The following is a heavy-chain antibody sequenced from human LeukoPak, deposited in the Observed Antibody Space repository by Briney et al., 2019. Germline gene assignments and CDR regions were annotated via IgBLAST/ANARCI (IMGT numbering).Heavy chain of an antibody. CDR3: AKDMVDIVVVPAATYYYYYYMDV. V-gene: IGHV3-20*04. CDR2: INWNGGST. CDR1: GFTFGNYG. Sequence: PGGSLRLSCAASGFTFGNYGMSWVRQAPGKGLEWVSGINWNGGSTGYADSVEGRFTISRDNAKNSLYLQMNSLRAEDTALYYCAKDMVDIVVVPAATYYYYYYMDVWGKGTTVTISS. J-gene: IGHJ6*03. D-gene: IGHD2-2*03.